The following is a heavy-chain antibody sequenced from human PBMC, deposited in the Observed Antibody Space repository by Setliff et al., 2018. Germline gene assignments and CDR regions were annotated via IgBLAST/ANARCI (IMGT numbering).Heavy chain of an antibody. D-gene: IGHD5-12*01. V-gene: IGHV1-24*01. CDR3: ATGSSRGYSGYPRPYGMDV. CDR1: GYTFTSYA. J-gene: IGHJ6*02. Sequence: ASVKVSCKASGYTFTSYAMHWVRQAPGQRLEWMGGFDPEDGETIYAQKFQGRVTMTEDTSTDTAYMELSSLRSEDTAVYYCATGSSRGYSGYPRPYGMDVWGQGTTVTVSS. CDR2: FDPEDGET.